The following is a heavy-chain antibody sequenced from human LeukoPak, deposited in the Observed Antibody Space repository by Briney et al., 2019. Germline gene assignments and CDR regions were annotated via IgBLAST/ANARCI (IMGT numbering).Heavy chain of an antibody. CDR1: GFTFSSYA. V-gene: IGHV3-30*04. Sequence: PGRSLRLSCAASGFTFSSYAMHWVRQAPGQGLEWVALISYDGSNKYYADSVKGRFTISRDNSKNTLYLQMNSLRAEDTAVYYCARASVGWWHDRPYYMDVWGKGITVTVSS. CDR2: ISYDGSNK. J-gene: IGHJ6*03. D-gene: IGHD2-8*02. CDR3: ARASVGWWHDRPYYMDV.